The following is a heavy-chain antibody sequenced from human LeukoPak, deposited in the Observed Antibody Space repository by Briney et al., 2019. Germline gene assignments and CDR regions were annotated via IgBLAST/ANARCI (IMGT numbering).Heavy chain of an antibody. Sequence: TASETLSLTCAVYGGSFSGYYWSWIRQPPGKGLEWIGEINHSGSTNYNPSLKSRVTISVDTSKNQFSLKLSSVTAADTAVYYCARAMNYYDSSGPFDYWSQGTLVTVSS. V-gene: IGHV4-34*01. D-gene: IGHD3-22*01. CDR2: INHSGST. CDR3: ARAMNYYDSSGPFDY. J-gene: IGHJ4*02. CDR1: GGSFSGYY.